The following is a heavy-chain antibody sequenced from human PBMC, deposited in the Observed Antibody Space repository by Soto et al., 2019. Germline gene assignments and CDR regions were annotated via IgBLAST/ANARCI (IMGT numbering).Heavy chain of an antibody. CDR2: ISYDGSNK. V-gene: IGHV3-30*18. CDR1: GFTFSSYG. D-gene: IGHD6-19*01. CDR3: AKECDIAVAGSYPLYFDY. Sequence: QVQLVESGGGVVQPGRSLRLSCAASGFTFSSYGMHWVRQAPGKGLEWVAVISYDGSNKYYADSVKGRFTISRDNSKNTLYLKMNSLRAEDTAVYYCAKECDIAVAGSYPLYFDYWGQGTLVTVSS. J-gene: IGHJ4*02.